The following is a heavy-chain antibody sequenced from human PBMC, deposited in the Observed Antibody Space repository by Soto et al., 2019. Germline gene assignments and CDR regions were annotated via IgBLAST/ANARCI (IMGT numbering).Heavy chain of an antibody. J-gene: IGHJ3*02. Sequence: ASVHVSCKASCYTFTSYGISWVRQAPVQGLEWMVWISAYNGNTNYAQKLQGRVTMTTDTSTSTAYMELRSLRSDDTAVYYCARSMWLERAFDIWGQGTMVT. D-gene: IGHD1-1*01. V-gene: IGHV1-18*01. CDR3: ARSMWLERAFDI. CDR1: CYTFTSYG. CDR2: ISAYNGNT.